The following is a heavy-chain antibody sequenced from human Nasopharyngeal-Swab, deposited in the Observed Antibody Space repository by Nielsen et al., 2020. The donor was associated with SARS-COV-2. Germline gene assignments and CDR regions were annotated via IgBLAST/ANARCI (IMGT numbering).Heavy chain of an antibody. D-gene: IGHD3-3*01. CDR3: ARDVDFWGPGVWDY. Sequence: GSLRLSCTVSGGSISSYYWSWIRQPPGKGLEWIGYIYYSGSTNYNPSLKSRVTISVDTSKNQFSLKLSSVTAADTAVYYCARDVDFWGPGVWDYRGQGTLVTVSS. CDR1: GGSISSYY. J-gene: IGHJ4*02. CDR2: IYYSGST. V-gene: IGHV4-59*13.